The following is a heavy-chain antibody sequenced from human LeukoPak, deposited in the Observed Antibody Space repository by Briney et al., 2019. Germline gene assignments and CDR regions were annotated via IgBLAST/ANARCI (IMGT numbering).Heavy chain of an antibody. J-gene: IGHJ6*03. Sequence: GESLKISCTASGFTFGDYAMSWVRQAPGKGLEWVGFIRSKAYGGTTEYAASVKGRFTISRDDSKSIAYLQMNSLKTEDTAVYYCTSYDFWSGLYYYYYMDVWGKGTTVTVSS. CDR1: GFTFGDYA. D-gene: IGHD3-3*01. CDR2: IRSKAYGGTT. V-gene: IGHV3-49*04. CDR3: TSYDFWSGLYYYYYMDV.